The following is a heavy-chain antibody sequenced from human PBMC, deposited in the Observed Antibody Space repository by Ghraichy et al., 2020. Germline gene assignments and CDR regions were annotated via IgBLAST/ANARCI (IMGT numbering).Heavy chain of an antibody. J-gene: IGHJ4*02. CDR3: ARPVVGGSLLAF. Sequence: GGSLRLSCVASGFTFSDYWMHWVRRAPGQGLVWVSRITSDGSTPDYAASVKGRFTISRENAKSTVFLQMNNLRAEDTGVYYCARPVVGGSLLAFWGQGTLVTVSS. D-gene: IGHD1-26*01. V-gene: IGHV3-74*01. CDR1: GFTFSDYW. CDR2: ITSDGSTP.